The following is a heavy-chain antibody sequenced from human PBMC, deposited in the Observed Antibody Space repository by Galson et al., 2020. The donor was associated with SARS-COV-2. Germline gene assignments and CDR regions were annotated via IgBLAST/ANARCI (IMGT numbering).Heavy chain of an antibody. CDR1: GGSISSSSYY. D-gene: IGHD2-21*02. Sequence: SETLSLTCTVSGGSISSSSYYWGWIRQPPGKGLEWIGSIYYSGSTYYNPSLKSRVTISVDTSKNQFSLKLSSVTAADTAVYYCAREENFFLVVTATRMCYFGYWCRGTLATVSS. CDR3: AREENFFLVVTATRMCYFGY. J-gene: IGHJ4*02. CDR2: IYYSGST. V-gene: IGHV4-39*02.